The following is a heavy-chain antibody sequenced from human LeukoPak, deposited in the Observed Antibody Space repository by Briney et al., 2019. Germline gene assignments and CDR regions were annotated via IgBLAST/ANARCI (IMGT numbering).Heavy chain of an antibody. V-gene: IGHV3-21*04. D-gene: IGHD4/OR15-4a*01. Sequence: GGSLRLSCAASGFTFSSYSMNWVRPAPGKGLEWVSSISSSSSYIYYADSVKGRFSISRDNAKNFLYLQMTSLGAEDTAVYYCFGGASSSTWGQGTLVTVSS. CDR2: ISSSSSYI. CDR1: GFTFSSYS. CDR3: FGGASSST. J-gene: IGHJ5*02.